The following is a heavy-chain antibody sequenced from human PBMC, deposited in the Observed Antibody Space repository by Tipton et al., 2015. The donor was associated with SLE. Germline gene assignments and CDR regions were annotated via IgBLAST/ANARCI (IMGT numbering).Heavy chain of an antibody. V-gene: IGHV4-4*07. J-gene: IGHJ4*02. CDR2: IYSSGST. D-gene: IGHD1-26*01. Sequence: TLSLTCTVSGGSISGYYWSWIRQPAGKGLEWIWRIYSSGSTIYNPSLKSRLTLSLDTSKNQFSLRVRSVTAADTAVYYCARGGGSYYDYWGQGTLVTVSS. CDR3: ARGGGSYYDY. CDR1: GGSISGYY.